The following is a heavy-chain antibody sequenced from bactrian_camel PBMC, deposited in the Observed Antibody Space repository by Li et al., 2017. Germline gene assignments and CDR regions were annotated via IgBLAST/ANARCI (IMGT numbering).Heavy chain of an antibody. CDR1: GDTSRHC. Sequence: HVQLVESGGGSVQTGVSLRLSCQATGDTSRHCLGWWRRLPGQAREGLVAINRDGTTSYADSVKGRFTITKDFAKNIMYLQMNNLMPEDTGMYFCAGAEASMWYGCERYVTGQSEYPYWGQGTQVTVS. CDR3: AGAEASMWYGCERYVTGQSEYPY. J-gene: IGHJ4*01. D-gene: IGHD6*01. V-gene: IGHV3S53*01. CDR2: INRDGTT.